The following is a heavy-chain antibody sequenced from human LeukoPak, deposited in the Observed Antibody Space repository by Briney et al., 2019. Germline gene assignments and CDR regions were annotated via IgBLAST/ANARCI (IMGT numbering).Heavy chain of an antibody. CDR3: ARANCGGDCYSLQH. D-gene: IGHD2-21*02. CDR2: ISSSSSTI. CDR1: GFTVSSNS. Sequence: GGSLRLSCTVSGFTVSSNSMNWVRQAPGKGLEWVSYISSSSSTIYYADSVKGRFTISRDNAKNSLYLQMNSLRAEDTAVYYCARANCGGDCYSLQHWGQGTLVTVSS. J-gene: IGHJ1*01. V-gene: IGHV3-48*01.